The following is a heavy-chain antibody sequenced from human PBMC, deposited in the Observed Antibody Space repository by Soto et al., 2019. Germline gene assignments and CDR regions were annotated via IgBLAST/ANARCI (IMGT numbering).Heavy chain of an antibody. V-gene: IGHV4-59*08. CDR1: GDSISSYY. D-gene: IGHD7-27*01. J-gene: IGHJ4*02. CDR2: IYYSGST. Sequence: SETLSLTCSVSGDSISSYYWSWIRQPPGKGLEWIGYIYYSGSTNYNPSLKSRVTISVDTSKNQFSLKLSSVTAADTAVYYCARRWGRTFDYWGQGTLVTVSS. CDR3: ARRWGRTFDY.